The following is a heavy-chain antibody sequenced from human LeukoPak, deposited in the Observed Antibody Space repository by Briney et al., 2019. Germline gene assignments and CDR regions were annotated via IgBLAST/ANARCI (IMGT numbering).Heavy chain of an antibody. V-gene: IGHV4-31*03. CDR1: GASIKGGLY. D-gene: IGHD6-6*01. J-gene: IGHJ6*03. CDR3: AKAGGDSSSQDYMDV. Sequence: SQTLSLTCTVSGASIKGGLYWSWIRQHPGKGLEWIGYIYYSGSAYYNPSLKSRVSLPVDTSKNQFSLRLRSVTAADTAVYYCAKAGGDSSSQDYMDVWGKGTTVTVSS. CDR2: IYYSGSA.